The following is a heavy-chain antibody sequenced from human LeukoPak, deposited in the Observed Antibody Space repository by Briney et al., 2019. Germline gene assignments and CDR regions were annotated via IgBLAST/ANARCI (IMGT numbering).Heavy chain of an antibody. D-gene: IGHD1-26*01. Sequence: GESLKISCKGSGYSFTSYWIGWVRQMPGKGLEWMGIIYPGDSDTRYSPSFQGHVTISADKSISTAYLQWSSLKASDTAMYYCARQIVGATTSNYYYYMDVWGKGTTVTVSS. V-gene: IGHV5-51*01. CDR1: GYSFTSYW. J-gene: IGHJ6*03. CDR2: IYPGDSDT. CDR3: ARQIVGATTSNYYYYMDV.